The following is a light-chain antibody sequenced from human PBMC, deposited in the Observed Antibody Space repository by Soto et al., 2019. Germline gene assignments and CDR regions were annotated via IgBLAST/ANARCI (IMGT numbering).Light chain of an antibody. J-gene: IGKJ1*01. CDR1: QSIGIW. Sequence: IQMTQSPSTLSASVGDRVAITGRASQSIGIWLAWYQKKPGKAPRFLIYKASTLQTGVPSRFSGSGSGTEFTLTISSLQPDDFATYYCQQYNDYSWTFGQGTKVEIK. CDR2: KAS. V-gene: IGKV1-5*03. CDR3: QQYNDYSWT.